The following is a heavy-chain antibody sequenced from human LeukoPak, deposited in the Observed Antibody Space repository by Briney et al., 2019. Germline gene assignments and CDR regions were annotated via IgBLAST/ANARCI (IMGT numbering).Heavy chain of an antibody. CDR3: ARGYCSGGSCYRYYFDY. D-gene: IGHD2-15*01. J-gene: IGHJ4*02. Sequence: GRSLRLSCAASGFTFSSYGMHWVRQAPGKGLEWVAVIWYDGSNKYYADPVKGRFTISRDNSKNTLYLQMNSLRAEDTAVYYCARGYCSGGSCYRYYFDYWGQGTLVTVSS. V-gene: IGHV3-33*01. CDR1: GFTFSSYG. CDR2: IWYDGSNK.